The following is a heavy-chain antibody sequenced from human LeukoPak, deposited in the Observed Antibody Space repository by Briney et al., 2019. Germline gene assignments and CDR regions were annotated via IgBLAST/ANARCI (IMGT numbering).Heavy chain of an antibody. CDR3: VRDRELTY. Sequence: SETLSLTCTVSGVSISIYYWNWIRQPPGKGLEWIGYIYNSGSSTIYNPSPKSRVTISVDTSKNQFSLRLSSVTAADTAVYFCVRDRELTYWGQGTLVTVSS. J-gene: IGHJ4*02. CDR2: IYNSGSST. D-gene: IGHD3-10*01. V-gene: IGHV4-59*01. CDR1: GVSISIYY.